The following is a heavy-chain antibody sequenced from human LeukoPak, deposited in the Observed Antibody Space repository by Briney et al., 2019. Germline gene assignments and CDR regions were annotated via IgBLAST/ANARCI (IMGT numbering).Heavy chain of an antibody. D-gene: IGHD1-26*01. Sequence: SSETLSLTCTVSGGSISSSSYYWGWIRQPPGKGLEWIGSIYYSGSTYYNPSLKSRVTISVDTSKNQFSLKLSSVTAADTAVYYCARRGGSYYWGGHYFDYWGQGTLVTVSS. V-gene: IGHV4-39*07. CDR3: ARRGGSYYWGGHYFDY. CDR2: IYYSGST. CDR1: GGSISSSSYY. J-gene: IGHJ4*02.